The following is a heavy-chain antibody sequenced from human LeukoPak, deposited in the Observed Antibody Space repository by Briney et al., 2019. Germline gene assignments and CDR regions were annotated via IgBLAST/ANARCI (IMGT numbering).Heavy chain of an antibody. CDR3: ARDAVDPGDY. Sequence: GGSLRLSCAAFGFTVSSNYMSWVRQAPGKGLEWVSVIYSGGSTYYADSVKGRFTISRDNSKNTLYLQMNSLRAEDTAVYYCARDAVDPGDYWGQGTLVTVSS. J-gene: IGHJ4*02. CDR2: IYSGGST. D-gene: IGHD4-23*01. V-gene: IGHV3-53*01. CDR1: GFTVSSNY.